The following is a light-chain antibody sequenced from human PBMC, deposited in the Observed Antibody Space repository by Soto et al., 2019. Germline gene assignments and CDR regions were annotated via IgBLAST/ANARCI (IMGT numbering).Light chain of an antibody. J-gene: IGLJ2*01. CDR2: EVS. CDR3: SSYAGSNNFDVV. Sequence: QSALTQPPSASGSPGQSVTISCTGTSSDVGGYNYVSWYQQHPGKAPKLMIYEVSKRPSGVPDRFSGSKSGNTASLTVSGLQAEDEADDYCSSYAGSNNFDVVFGGGTKLTVL. CDR1: SSDVGGYNY. V-gene: IGLV2-8*01.